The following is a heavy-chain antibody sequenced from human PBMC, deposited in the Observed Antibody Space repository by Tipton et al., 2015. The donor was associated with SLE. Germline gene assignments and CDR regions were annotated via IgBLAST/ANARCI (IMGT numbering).Heavy chain of an antibody. Sequence: VQLVQSGGGLVQPGRSLRLSCAASGFRFDDSAMHWVRQGPGKGLEWVSGISGSGAHTDYADSVKGRFTISRDNSRNTVYLQTNSLRVEDTAVYYCVKGDVYCGGDCSPPSWGQGTLVTVSS. V-gene: IGHV3-23*04. CDR1: GFRFDDSA. J-gene: IGHJ5*02. D-gene: IGHD2-21*02. CDR3: VKGDVYCGGDCSPPS. CDR2: ISGSGAHT.